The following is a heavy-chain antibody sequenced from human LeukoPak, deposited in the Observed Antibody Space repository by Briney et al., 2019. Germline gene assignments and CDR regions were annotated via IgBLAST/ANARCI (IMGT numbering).Heavy chain of an antibody. CDR1: GYTFTSYY. V-gene: IGHV1-46*01. CDR2: INPSGGST. Sequence: AASVTVSCKASGYTFTSYYMHWVRQAPGQGLEWMGIINPSGGSTNYAQKFQGRVTMTRDTSTSTVYMELSSLRSEDTAVYYCAGGERYYYYYMDVWGKGTTVTISS. J-gene: IGHJ6*03. CDR3: AGGERYYYYYMDV.